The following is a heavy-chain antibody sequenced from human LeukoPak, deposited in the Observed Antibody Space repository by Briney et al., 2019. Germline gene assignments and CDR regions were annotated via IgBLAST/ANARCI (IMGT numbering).Heavy chain of an antibody. CDR1: GGSISSDY. V-gene: IGHV4-59*01. CDR3: AIVIRGSRWSLN. CDR2: IYYSGST. J-gene: IGHJ4*02. Sequence: SETLSLTCIVSGGSISSDYWSWIRQPRGKGLEWIGYIYYSGSTNYNPSLKSRVTISVDTSKNQFSLKLSSMNAADTAVYYCAIVIRGSRWSLNWGQGTLVTVSS. D-gene: IGHD6-13*01.